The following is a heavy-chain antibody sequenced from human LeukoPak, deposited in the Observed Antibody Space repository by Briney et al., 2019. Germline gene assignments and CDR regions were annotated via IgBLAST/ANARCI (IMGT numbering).Heavy chain of an antibody. CDR2: ISSSGST. Sequence: SETLSLTCTVSGGSISSASYYWSWIRQPAGKGLEWIGRISSSGSTNYNPSLKSRVTISVDTSKNQFSLKLSSVTAADTAVYYCAREKGYYDSSGYPDYWGQGTLVTVSS. D-gene: IGHD3-22*01. CDR3: AREKGYYDSSGYPDY. J-gene: IGHJ4*02. CDR1: GGSISSASYY. V-gene: IGHV4-61*02.